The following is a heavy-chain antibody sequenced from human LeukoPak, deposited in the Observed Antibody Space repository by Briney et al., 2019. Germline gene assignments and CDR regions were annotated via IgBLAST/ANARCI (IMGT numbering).Heavy chain of an antibody. J-gene: IGHJ4*02. CDR2: IYTSGST. D-gene: IGHD3-16*01. Sequence: SQTLSLTCTVSGGSISSGSYYWSWIRQPAGKGLEWIGRIYTSGSTNYNPSLKSRVTISVDTSKNQFSLKLSSVTAADTAVYYCARGGDDLYYFDYWGQGTLVTVSS. CDR3: ARGGDDLYYFDY. CDR1: GGSISSGSYY. V-gene: IGHV4-61*02.